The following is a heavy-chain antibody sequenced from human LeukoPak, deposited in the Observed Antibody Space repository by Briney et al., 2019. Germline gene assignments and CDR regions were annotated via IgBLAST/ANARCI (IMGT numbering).Heavy chain of an antibody. V-gene: IGHV4-59*01. D-gene: IGHD3-16*01. CDR3: ARHRGGGLASVDY. Sequence: SETLSLTCTVSGGSISSYYWSWIRQPPGKGLEWIGYIYYSGSTNYNPSLKSRVTISVDTSKNQFSLKLSSVTAADTAVYYCARHRGGGLASVDYWGQGTLVTVSS. CDR2: IYYSGST. CDR1: GGSISSYY. J-gene: IGHJ4*02.